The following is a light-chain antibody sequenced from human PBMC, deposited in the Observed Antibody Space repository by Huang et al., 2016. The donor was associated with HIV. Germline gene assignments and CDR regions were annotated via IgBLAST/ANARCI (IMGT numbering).Light chain of an antibody. Sequence: EIVMTQSPLSLAVTPGEPASISCRSSQSLLQSNKYNYLDWYLQKPGQSPQLLIYLGSNRASGVPGRFSGSGSGTDFTLEISRVEAEDVGVYYCMQALQSGYTFGQGTRLVIK. V-gene: IGKV2-28*01. CDR2: LGS. CDR1: QSLLQSNKYNY. J-gene: IGKJ2*01. CDR3: MQALQSGYT.